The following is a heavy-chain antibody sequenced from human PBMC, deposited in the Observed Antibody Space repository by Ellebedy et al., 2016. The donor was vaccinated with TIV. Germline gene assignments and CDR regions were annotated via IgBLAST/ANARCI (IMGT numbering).Heavy chain of an antibody. D-gene: IGHD5-18*01. CDR1: GFTFSSYA. CDR3: VKDRGWLQTVDAFDI. V-gene: IGHV3-64D*09. CDR2: IGGNGDT. Sequence: GESLKISCAASGFTFSSYAMHWVRQAPGKGLEFVSAIGGNGDTYYADSVKGRFTISRDDSKNALYLQMSSLRSEDTAVYYCVKDRGWLQTVDAFDIWGQGTKVTVSS. J-gene: IGHJ3*02.